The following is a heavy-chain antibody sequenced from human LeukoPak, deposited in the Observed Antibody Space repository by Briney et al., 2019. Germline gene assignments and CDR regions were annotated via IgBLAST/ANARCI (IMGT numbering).Heavy chain of an antibody. CDR1: GFTFSSYE. CDR3: ARDGGIQWELDY. D-gene: IGHD1-26*01. CDR2: ISSSGSTK. Sequence: PGGSLRLSCAASGFTFSSYEMNWVRQAPGKGLEWVSYISSSGSTKYYADSVKGRFTISRDNAKNSLSLQMNSLRADDTAVYYCARDGGIQWELDYWGQGILVTVSS. V-gene: IGHV3-48*03. J-gene: IGHJ4*02.